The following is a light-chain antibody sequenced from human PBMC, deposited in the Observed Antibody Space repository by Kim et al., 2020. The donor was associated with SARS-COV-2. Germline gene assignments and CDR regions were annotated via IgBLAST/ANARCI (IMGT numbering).Light chain of an antibody. CDR3: QQYGSSWT. CDR2: GAS. J-gene: IGKJ1*01. V-gene: IGKV3-20*01. CDR1: QSVSSSY. Sequence: EIVLTQSPGTLSLSPGERATLSCRASQSVSSSYLAWYQQKPGQAPRLLIYGASSRATGIPDRFSGSESGTGFTLTISRLEPEDFAVYYCQQYGSSWTFGQGTKVDIK.